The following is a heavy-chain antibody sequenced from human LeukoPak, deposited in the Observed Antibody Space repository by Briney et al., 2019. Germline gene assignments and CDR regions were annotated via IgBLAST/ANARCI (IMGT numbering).Heavy chain of an antibody. D-gene: IGHD6-19*01. J-gene: IGHJ4*02. CDR1: GFTFSNYE. CDR3: ARLSTVADTRAFDY. Sequence: GGSLRLSCVASGFTFSNYEMNWVRQAPGKGLEWVSYISSSGSTIYYADSVKGRFTISRDNAKNSLYLQMNSLRAEDTAVYYCARLSTVADTRAFDYWGQGTLVTVSS. V-gene: IGHV3-48*03. CDR2: ISSSGSTI.